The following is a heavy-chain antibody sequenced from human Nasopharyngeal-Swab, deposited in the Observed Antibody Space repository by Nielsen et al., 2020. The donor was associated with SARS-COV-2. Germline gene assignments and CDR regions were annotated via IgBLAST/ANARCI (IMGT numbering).Heavy chain of an antibody. CDR3: AKDVYLGRGDAFDV. V-gene: IGHV1-2*06. CDR1: GDIFSGSY. D-gene: IGHD3-16*01. CDR2: IIPTTGGT. J-gene: IGHJ3*01. Sequence: ASVKVSCKASGDIFSGSYIHWVRQAPGRGLEWMGRIIPTTGGTIFSQTSRGRVSMTRDMSISTFYIELTNLRSDDTATYYCAKDVYLGRGDAFDVWGQGTKVTVSS.